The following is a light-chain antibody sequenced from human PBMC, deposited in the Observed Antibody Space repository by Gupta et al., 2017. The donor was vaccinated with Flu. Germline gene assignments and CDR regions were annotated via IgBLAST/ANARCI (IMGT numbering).Light chain of an antibody. CDR3: SSYTTSSTWV. Sequence: QSALTQPASVSGSPGQSITISCTGTGSDVGGYNYVPWYQQHPGKAPTLIIYKVTDRPSGVSNRFSGSKSGNTASLTISGLQAEDEADYYCSSYTTSSTWVFGGGTRLTVL. CDR1: GSDVGGYNY. CDR2: KVT. J-gene: IGLJ3*02. V-gene: IGLV2-14*01.